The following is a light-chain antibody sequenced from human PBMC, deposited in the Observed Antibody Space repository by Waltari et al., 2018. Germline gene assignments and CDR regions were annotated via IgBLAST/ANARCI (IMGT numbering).Light chain of an antibody. V-gene: IGLV2-8*01. CDR3: SSYGGTNNFFV. J-gene: IGLJ1*01. CDR1: SSDVGGYHY. Sequence: QSALTHPPSASGSLRQSVPISCTAPSSDVGGYHYVSWLQHHPATAPKLMIYDVNKRPSGVPDRFSASKSGNTASLTVSGLQAADEADYYCSSYGGTNNFFVFGTGTKVTVL. CDR2: DVN.